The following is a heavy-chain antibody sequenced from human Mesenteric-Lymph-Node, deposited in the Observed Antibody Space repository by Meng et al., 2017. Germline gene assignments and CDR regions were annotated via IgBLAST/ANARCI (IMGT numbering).Heavy chain of an antibody. D-gene: IGHD2-15*01. CDR3: ARVPDTPHCSGGSYHEVYFDY. J-gene: IGHJ4*02. Sequence: GESLKISCAASGFTFSSYGMHWVRQAPGKGLEWVAVIWYDGSNKYYADSVKGRFTISRDNSKNTLYLQMNSLRAEDTAVYYCARVPDTPHCSGGSYHEVYFDYWGQGTLVTVSS. CDR2: IWYDGSNK. V-gene: IGHV3-33*01. CDR1: GFTFSSYG.